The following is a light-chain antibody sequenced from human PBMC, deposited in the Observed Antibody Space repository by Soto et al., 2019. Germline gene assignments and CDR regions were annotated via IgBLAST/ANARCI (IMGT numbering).Light chain of an antibody. V-gene: IGKV3-11*01. CDR2: DAS. Sequence: EIVLTQSPATLSLSPGETATLSCRASQSVSSSLAWYQQKPGQTPRLLIYDASNRAPGIPARFSGSGSGTDFTLPVSSLEPEDFAVYYCQQRSSWPLTFGGGTKVEIK. J-gene: IGKJ4*01. CDR1: QSVSSS. CDR3: QQRSSWPLT.